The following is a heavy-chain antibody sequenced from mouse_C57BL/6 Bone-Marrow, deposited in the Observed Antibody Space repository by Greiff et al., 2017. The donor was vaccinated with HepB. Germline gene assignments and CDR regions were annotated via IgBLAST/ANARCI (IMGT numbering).Heavy chain of an antibody. CDR3: ARRTLRPSMDY. CDR1: GYTFTDYY. D-gene: IGHD3-2*02. CDR2: INPNNGGT. Sequence: EVQLQQSGPELVKPGASVKISCKASGYTFTDYYMNWVKQSHGKSLEWIGDINPNNGGTSYNQKFKGKATLTVDKSSSTAYMELRSLTSEDSAVYYCARRTLRPSMDYWGQGTSVTVSS. V-gene: IGHV1-26*01. J-gene: IGHJ4*01.